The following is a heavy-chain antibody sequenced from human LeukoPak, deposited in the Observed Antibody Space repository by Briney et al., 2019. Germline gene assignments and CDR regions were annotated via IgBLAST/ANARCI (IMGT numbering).Heavy chain of an antibody. D-gene: IGHD3-22*01. CDR1: GFTFYNYW. Sequence: GGSLRLSCAASGFTFYNYWMSWVRQAPGKGLEWVANIKQDGSEKYYVDSVKGRFTISRDNTEKPLYLQLNRLRAEDTAVYYCARDILMHYYDSSGYFYWYFDLWGRGTLVTVSS. CDR3: ARDILMHYYDSSGYFYWYFDL. J-gene: IGHJ2*01. CDR2: IKQDGSEK. V-gene: IGHV3-7*01.